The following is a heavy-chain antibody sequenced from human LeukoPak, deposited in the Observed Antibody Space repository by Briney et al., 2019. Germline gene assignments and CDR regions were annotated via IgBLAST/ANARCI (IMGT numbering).Heavy chain of an antibody. Sequence: PSETLSLTCTVSGGSISSYYWSWVRQPPGKGLEWIGYIYYSGSTNYNPSLKSRVTISVDTSKNQFSLKLSSVTAADTAVYYCASGINSSGYYPDTWGQGTLVTVSS. D-gene: IGHD3-22*01. J-gene: IGHJ5*02. CDR2: IYYSGST. CDR3: ASGINSSGYYPDT. V-gene: IGHV4-59*01. CDR1: GGSISSYY.